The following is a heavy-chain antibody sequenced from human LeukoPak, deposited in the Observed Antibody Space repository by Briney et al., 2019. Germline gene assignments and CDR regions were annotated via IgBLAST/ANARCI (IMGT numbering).Heavy chain of an antibody. V-gene: IGHV3-48*03. CDR3: ARDGPNYYHSSGYYLDY. CDR1: GFTFSSYE. Sequence: PGGSLRLSCAASGFTFSSYEMNWVRQTPGKGLEWVSYISNSGSTIYYADSVKGRFTVSRDNAKNSLYLQMNSLRAEDTAVYYCARDGPNYYHSSGYYLDYWGQGTLVTVSS. D-gene: IGHD3-22*01. CDR2: ISNSGSTI. J-gene: IGHJ4*02.